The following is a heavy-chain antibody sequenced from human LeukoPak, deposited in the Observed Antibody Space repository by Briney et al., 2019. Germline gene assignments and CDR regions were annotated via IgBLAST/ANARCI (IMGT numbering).Heavy chain of an antibody. J-gene: IGHJ5*02. CDR2: MNPNSGNT. V-gene: IGHV1-8*01. D-gene: IGHD2-15*01. CDR3: ASRYCSGGSCFS. Sequence: GASVKVSCKASGYTFTSYDINWVRQATGQGLEWMGWMNPNSGNTGYAQKFQGRVTMTRNTSISTAYMQLSSLRSEDTAVYYCASRYCSGGSCFSWGQGTLVTVSS. CDR1: GYTFTSYD.